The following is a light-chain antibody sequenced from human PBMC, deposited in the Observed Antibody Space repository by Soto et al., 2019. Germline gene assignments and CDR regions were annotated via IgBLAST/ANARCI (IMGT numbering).Light chain of an antibody. CDR1: QSVSSSY. CDR3: QQYGSSPV. CDR2: GAS. V-gene: IGKV3-20*01. Sequence: EIELTQSTGTLSLSPGERATLSCRASQSVSSSYLAWYQQKPGQAPRLLIYGASSRATGIPDRFSGSGSGTDFTLSISRLEPEDFAVYYCQQYGSSPVFGQGTRLEIK. J-gene: IGKJ5*01.